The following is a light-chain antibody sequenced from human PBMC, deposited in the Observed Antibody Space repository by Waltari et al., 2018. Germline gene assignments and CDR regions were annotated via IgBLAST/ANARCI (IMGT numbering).Light chain of an antibody. V-gene: IGKV1-33*01. CDR2: DTS. CDR1: RDITDY. Sequence: DIQMTQSPSSLSASLGDRVTISCQASRDITDYLNWYHQKPGKAPSLLIYDTSNLESVVPSRFSGTGSGTHFTLTLSSLQPEDIGTYYCQQFDSLPFTFGPGTKVD. J-gene: IGKJ3*01. CDR3: QQFDSLPFT.